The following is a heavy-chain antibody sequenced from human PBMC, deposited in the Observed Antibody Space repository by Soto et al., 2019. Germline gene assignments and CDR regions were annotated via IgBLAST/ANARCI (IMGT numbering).Heavy chain of an antibody. CDR1: GGSISSYY. CDR2: INYSGST. J-gene: IGHJ5*02. Sequence: SETLSLTCTVSGGSISSYYWSWIRQPPGKGLEWIGYINYSGSTNYNPSIKSRVTISVDTSKNQLSLKISSVTAADMAVYYCASPKGSSSSGVYWFDPWGQGTLVTVSS. CDR3: ASPKGSSSSGVYWFDP. D-gene: IGHD6-6*01. V-gene: IGHV4-59*12.